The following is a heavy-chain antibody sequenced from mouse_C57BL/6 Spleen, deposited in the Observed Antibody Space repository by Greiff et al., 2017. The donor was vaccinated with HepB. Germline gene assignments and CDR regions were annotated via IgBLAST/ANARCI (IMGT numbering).Heavy chain of an antibody. CDR1: GFTFSSYG. D-gene: IGHD2-2*01. V-gene: IGHV5-6*01. CDR2: ISSGGSYT. J-gene: IGHJ2*01. Sequence: EVQGVESGGDLVKPGGSLKLSCAASGFTFSSYGMSWVRQTPDKRLEWVATISSGGSYTYYPDSVKGRFTISRDNAKNTLYLQMSSLKSEDTAMYYCARHGGDGYDFDYWGQGTTLTVSS. CDR3: ARHGGDGYDFDY.